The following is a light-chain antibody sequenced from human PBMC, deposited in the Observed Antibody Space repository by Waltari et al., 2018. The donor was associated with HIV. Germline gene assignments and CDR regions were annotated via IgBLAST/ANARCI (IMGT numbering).Light chain of an antibody. Sequence: DIQMTQSPSSLSASVGDRVTITCRASQTFSSYLNWYQQKPGKAPKLLIYATSNLQSGVPSRFSGSGSGTDFTLTISSLQAEDVAVYYCQQYYSTPLTFGGGTKVEIK. CDR3: QQYYSTPLT. CDR2: ATS. CDR1: QTFSSY. J-gene: IGKJ4*01. V-gene: IGKV1-39*01.